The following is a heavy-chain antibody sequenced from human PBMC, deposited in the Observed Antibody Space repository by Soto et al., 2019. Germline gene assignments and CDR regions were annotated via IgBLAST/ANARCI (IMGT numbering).Heavy chain of an antibody. D-gene: IGHD3-22*01. CDR3: ARGSKDSSGYYYFDY. CDR2: IIPIFGTA. Sequence: SVKVSCKASGGTFSSYAISWVRQAPGQGLEWMGGIIPIFGTANYAQKFQGRATITADESTSTAYMELSSLRSEDTAAYYCARGSKDSSGYYYFDYWGQGTLVTVSS. J-gene: IGHJ4*02. V-gene: IGHV1-69*13. CDR1: GGTFSSYA.